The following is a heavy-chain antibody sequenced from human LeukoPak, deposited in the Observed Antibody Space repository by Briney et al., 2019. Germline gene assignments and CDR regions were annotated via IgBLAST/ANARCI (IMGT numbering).Heavy chain of an antibody. J-gene: IGHJ4*02. V-gene: IGHV3-21*01. CDR1: GFTFSSYW. CDR3: ARDTDTASNDY. D-gene: IGHD5-18*01. CDR2: ISTSSSYI. Sequence: GGSLRLSCAASGFTFSSYWMHWVRQAPGKGLEWVSSISTSSSYIYYADSVKGRFTISRDNAKNSLYLQMNSLRAEDTAVYYCARDTDTASNDYWGQGTLVTVSS.